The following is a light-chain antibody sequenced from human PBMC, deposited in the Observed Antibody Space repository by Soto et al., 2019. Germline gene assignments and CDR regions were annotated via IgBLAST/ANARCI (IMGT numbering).Light chain of an antibody. Sequence: QSALTQPPSASGSPGQSVTISCTGTSSDVGGYNYVSWYQQHPGKAPKLMIYEVSKRTPGVPERFSGSKSGNMASLTVSGLQAEDEADYYCSSYAGSNNWVFGVGTQLTV. CDR1: SSDVGGYNY. J-gene: IGLJ3*02. CDR2: EVS. CDR3: SSYAGSNNWV. V-gene: IGLV2-8*01.